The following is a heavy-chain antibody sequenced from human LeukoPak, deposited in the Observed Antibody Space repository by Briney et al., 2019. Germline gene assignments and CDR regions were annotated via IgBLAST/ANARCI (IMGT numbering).Heavy chain of an antibody. CDR3: ARDLFFDP. CDR1: GGSISSYY. CDR2: IYYSGST. V-gene: IGHV4-39*07. Sequence: SETLSLTCTVSGGSISSYYWGWIRQPPGKGLEWIGSIYYSGSTYYNPSLKSRVTISVDTSKNQFSLKLSSVTAADTAVYYCARDLFFDPWGQGTLVTVSS. J-gene: IGHJ5*02.